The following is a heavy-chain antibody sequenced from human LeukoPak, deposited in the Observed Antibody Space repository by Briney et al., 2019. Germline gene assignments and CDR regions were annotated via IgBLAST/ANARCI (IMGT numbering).Heavy chain of an antibody. J-gene: IGHJ4*02. V-gene: IGHV4-34*01. D-gene: IGHD2-2*01. Sequence: RSETLSLTCALYGGSFSGYYWRWIRQPPGKGLEWMGEINHSGSTNYNPSLKSRVTISVDTSKNQFYLKLSSVTAADTAVYYCARGCSSTSCYYYWGQGTLVTVSS. CDR3: ARGCSSTSCYYY. CDR2: INHSGST. CDR1: GGSFSGYY.